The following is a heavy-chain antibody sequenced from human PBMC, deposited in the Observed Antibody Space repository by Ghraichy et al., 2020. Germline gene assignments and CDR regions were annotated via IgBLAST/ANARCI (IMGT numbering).Heavy chain of an antibody. D-gene: IGHD6-19*01. CDR2: HYYVGST. CDR1: GGSISSSTYY. J-gene: IGHJ5*02. V-gene: IGHV4-39*07. CDR3: ASGDTAVAGA. Sequence: SETLSLTCTVSGGSISSSTYYWVWIRQPPGKGLEWIGTHYYVGSTYYNPSLRSRVSISLDTSKNQFSLKLTSVTAADTALYYCASGDTAVAGAWGQGTLVTVSS.